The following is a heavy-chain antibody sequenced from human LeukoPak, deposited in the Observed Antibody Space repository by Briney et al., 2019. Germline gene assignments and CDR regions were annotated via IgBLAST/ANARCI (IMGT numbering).Heavy chain of an antibody. CDR3: ARDGRNYYDRSGYYSALAY. J-gene: IGHJ4*02. CDR1: GFTFNSYA. V-gene: IGHV3-30-3*01. CDR2: ISYDGSNK. Sequence: GGSLRLSCAASGFTFNSYAMHWVRQAPGRGLEWVAVISYDGSNKYYADSVKGRFTISRDNSKNTLYLQMNSLRADDTAVYYCARDGRNYYDRSGYYSALAYWGQGTLVTVSS. D-gene: IGHD3-22*01.